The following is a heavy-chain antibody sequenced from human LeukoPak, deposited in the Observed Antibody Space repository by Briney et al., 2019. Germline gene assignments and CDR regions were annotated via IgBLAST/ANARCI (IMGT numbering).Heavy chain of an antibody. CDR2: IKQDGSEK. CDR3: ASLLGRYCSGGSCPRDYYGMDV. J-gene: IGHJ6*02. V-gene: IGHV3-7*01. D-gene: IGHD2-15*01. Sequence: PGGSLRLSCAASGFTFSSYWMTWVRQAPGKGLEWVANIKQDGSEKYYVDSVKGRFTISRDNAKNSLYLQMNSLRAEDTALYYCASLLGRYCSGGSCPRDYYGMDVWGQGTTVTVSS. CDR1: GFTFSSYW.